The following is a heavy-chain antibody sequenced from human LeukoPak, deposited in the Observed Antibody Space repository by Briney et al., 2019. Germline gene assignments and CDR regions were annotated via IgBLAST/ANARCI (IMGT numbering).Heavy chain of an antibody. CDR3: ASYNGRRDGYNFGY. D-gene: IGHD5-24*01. J-gene: IGHJ4*02. V-gene: IGHV4-39*01. Sequence: PSETLSLTCTLSVGSISSSSYYWGWIRQPPGKGLVWIGNIYYSGCTYYIPSLKSRVTISVDTSKNQFSLKLSSVTAADTAVYYCASYNGRRDGYNFGYRGQGTLVTVSS. CDR1: VGSISSSSYY. CDR2: IYYSGCT.